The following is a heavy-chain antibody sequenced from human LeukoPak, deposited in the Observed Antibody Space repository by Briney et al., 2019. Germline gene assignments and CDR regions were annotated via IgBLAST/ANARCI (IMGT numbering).Heavy chain of an antibody. CDR1: GFTFSSYS. CDR2: ISSSSSYI. J-gene: IGHJ3*02. Sequence: GGSLRLSCAASGFTFSSYSMNWVRQAPGKGLEWVSSISSSSSYIYYADSVKGRFTISRDNAKNSLYLQMNSLRAEDTAVYYCARGGPLVVVVFDAFDIWGQGTMVTVSS. V-gene: IGHV3-21*01. CDR3: ARGGPLVVVVFDAFDI. D-gene: IGHD2-15*01.